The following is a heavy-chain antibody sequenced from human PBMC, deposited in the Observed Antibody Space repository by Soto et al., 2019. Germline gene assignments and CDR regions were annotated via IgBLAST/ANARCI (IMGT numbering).Heavy chain of an antibody. CDR1: GYTLTELS. CDR3: ATDLGITMVRGVHYGMDV. Sequence: ASVKVSCKVSGYTLTELSMNWVRQAPGKGLEWMGGFDPEDGETIYAQKFQGRVTMTEDTSTDTAYMELSSLRSEDTALYYCATDLGITMVRGVHYGMDVWGQGTTVTVSS. D-gene: IGHD3-10*01. V-gene: IGHV1-24*01. CDR2: FDPEDGET. J-gene: IGHJ6*02.